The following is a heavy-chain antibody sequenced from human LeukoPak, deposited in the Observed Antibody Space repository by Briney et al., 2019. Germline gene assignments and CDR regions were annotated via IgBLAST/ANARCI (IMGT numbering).Heavy chain of an antibody. V-gene: IGHV3-49*04. CDR1: GFTFGDYA. CDR3: TQVSITGNTMGPFDY. CDR2: IRSQAYGGTT. J-gene: IGHJ4*02. Sequence: GGALRLSCTTSGFTFGDYAMSWVRQAPGKGLEWVGFIRSQAYGGTTDYAASVKGRFTISRDDSKSIAYLQMNSLKTEDTAVYYCTQVSITGNTMGPFDYWGQGTLVTVSA. D-gene: IGHD1-7*01.